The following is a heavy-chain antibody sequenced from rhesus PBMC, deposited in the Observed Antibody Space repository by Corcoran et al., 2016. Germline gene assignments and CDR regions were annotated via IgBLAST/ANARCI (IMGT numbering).Heavy chain of an antibody. CDR3: ATRRDFFDD. CDR1: GDSITTYF. J-gene: IGHJ4*01. V-gene: IGHV4S11*01. Sequence: QLQLQEWGPGLVKPSDTLSLTCAVSGDSITTYFWICLRQAPGKGLAWIGSIDGRNSAPNYNPAHESRVALSVDTSKNQFFLNLLSVTAADTAIYYCATRRDFFDDWGQGVLVTVSS. CDR2: IDGRNSAP.